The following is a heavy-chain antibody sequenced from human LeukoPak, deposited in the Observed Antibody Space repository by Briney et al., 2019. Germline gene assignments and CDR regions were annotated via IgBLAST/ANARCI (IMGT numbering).Heavy chain of an antibody. J-gene: IGHJ5*02. D-gene: IGHD3-3*01. Sequence: PSETLSLTCTVSGYSISSGYYWGWIRQPPGKGLEWIGSIYHSGSTYYNPSLKSRVTISVDTSKNQSPLKLSSVTAADTAVYYCARGRFLGGTPGWFDPWGQGTLVTVSS. CDR3: ARGRFLGGTPGWFDP. V-gene: IGHV4-38-2*02. CDR2: IYHSGST. CDR1: GYSISSGYY.